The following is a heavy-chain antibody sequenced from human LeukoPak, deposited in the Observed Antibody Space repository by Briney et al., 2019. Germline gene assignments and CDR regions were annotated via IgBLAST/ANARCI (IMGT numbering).Heavy chain of an antibody. J-gene: IGHJ5*02. D-gene: IGHD4-23*01. Sequence: ASVKVSCKASGYTFTSYYMHWVRQAPGQGLEWMGIINPSGGSTSYAQKFQGRVTMTRDMSTSTNYTELSSLRSEDTAVYYCARDNSVEDTAWWFDPWGQGTLVTVSS. CDR2: INPSGGST. CDR3: ARDNSVEDTAWWFDP. V-gene: IGHV1-46*01. CDR1: GYTFTSYY.